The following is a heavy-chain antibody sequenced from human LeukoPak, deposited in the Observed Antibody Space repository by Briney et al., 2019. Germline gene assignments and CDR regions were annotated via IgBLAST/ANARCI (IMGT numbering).Heavy chain of an antibody. CDR3: AKFNGLGAFDI. J-gene: IGHJ3*02. CDR1: GGSMSDYY. CDR2: IYYSGTI. D-gene: IGHD2-8*01. V-gene: IGHV4-59*08. Sequence: SVTLSLTCTVSGGSMSDYYWTWIRQPPGKGLECIGYIYYSGTINYNPSVKSRVTISLDMSKNQFSLKLSSVTAADTAVYYCAKFNGLGAFDIWGQGTMVTVSP.